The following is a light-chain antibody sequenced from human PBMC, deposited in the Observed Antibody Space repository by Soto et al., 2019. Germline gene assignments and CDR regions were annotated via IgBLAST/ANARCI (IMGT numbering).Light chain of an antibody. CDR1: QSVSSN. V-gene: IGKV3-15*01. J-gene: IGKJ1*01. CDR3: QQYNNLRT. Sequence: EIVMTQSPATLSVSPWERATLSCMASQSVSSNLAWYHQKPGQAPRLLIYGASTRATVIPARFSGSWSGTDFTLTISSLQSEDFAVYYCQQYNNLRTFGQGTKV. CDR2: GAS.